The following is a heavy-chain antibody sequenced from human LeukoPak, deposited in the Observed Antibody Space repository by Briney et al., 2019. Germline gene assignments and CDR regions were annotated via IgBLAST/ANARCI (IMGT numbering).Heavy chain of an antibody. J-gene: IGHJ4*02. V-gene: IGHV4-31*03. CDR2: IYYSGST. CDR3: ARGSSSWYGYQDY. D-gene: IGHD6-13*01. Sequence: SETLSLTCTVSGGSISSGGYYWSWIRQHPGKGLEWIGYIYYSGSTYYSPSLKSRVTISVDTSKNQFSLKLSSVTAADTAVYYCARGSSSWYGYQDYWGQGTLVTVSS. CDR1: GGSISSGGYY.